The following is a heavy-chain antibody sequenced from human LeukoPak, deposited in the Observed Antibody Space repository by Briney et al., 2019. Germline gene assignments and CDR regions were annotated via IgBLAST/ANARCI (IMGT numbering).Heavy chain of an antibody. CDR2: INHSGST. CDR1: GGSFSGYY. Sequence: ASETLSLTCAVYGGSFSGYYWSWIRQPPGKGLEWIGEINHSGSTNYNPSLKSRVTISVDTSKNQFSLKLSSVTAADTAVYYCARGRRIYGSGNIHGYWGQGTLVTVSS. V-gene: IGHV4-34*01. CDR3: ARGRRIYGSGNIHGY. D-gene: IGHD3-10*01. J-gene: IGHJ4*02.